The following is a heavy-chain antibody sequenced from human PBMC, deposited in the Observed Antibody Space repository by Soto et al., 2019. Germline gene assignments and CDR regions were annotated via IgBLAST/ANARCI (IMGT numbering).Heavy chain of an antibody. CDR1: GASVFSGGYY. D-gene: IGHD3-9*01. J-gene: IGHJ5*02. V-gene: IGHV4-31*03. CDR2: IKYSGTT. CDR3: ARDVRDTGYSYWFDP. Sequence: SETLSLTCTVSGASVFSGGYYFICIREFPGKGLELIGYIKYSGTTHYSPSLKSRVNISFDKSKNQVFLNLRFVTGADTAVYFCARDVRDTGYSYWFDPWGQGILVTVSS.